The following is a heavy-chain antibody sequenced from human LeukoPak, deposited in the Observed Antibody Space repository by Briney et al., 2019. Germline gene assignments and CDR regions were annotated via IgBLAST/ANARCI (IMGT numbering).Heavy chain of an antibody. D-gene: IGHD3-22*01. Sequence: PGGSLRLSCAASGFTFSSYWMHWVRQGPGKGLVWVSRINRDGSSTTYADSVKGRFTISRDNAKNTLYLQMNSLRAEDTAVYYCARDLSSVFDYWGQGTLVTVPS. CDR2: INRDGSST. CDR3: ARDLSSVFDY. V-gene: IGHV3-74*01. CDR1: GFTFSSYW. J-gene: IGHJ4*02.